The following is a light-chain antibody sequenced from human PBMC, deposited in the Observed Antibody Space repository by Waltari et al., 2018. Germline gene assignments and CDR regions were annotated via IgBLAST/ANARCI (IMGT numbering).Light chain of an antibody. CDR1: ALPNKY. CDR2: EDT. CDR3: YSTDRTGKQRV. V-gene: IGLV3-10*01. Sequence: SYELTQPPSVSVSPGQTARITCSGDALPNKYGYWYQQKSGQAPVLVIYEDTKRRSGIPYGFSCSSSVTMVTFTISGAQVEDEGDYYCYSTDRTGKQRVFGGGTKLTVL. J-gene: IGLJ2*01.